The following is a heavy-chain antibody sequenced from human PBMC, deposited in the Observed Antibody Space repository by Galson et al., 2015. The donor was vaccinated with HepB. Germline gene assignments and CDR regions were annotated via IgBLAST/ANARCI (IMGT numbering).Heavy chain of an antibody. V-gene: IGHV1-8*01. CDR1: GYTFTSYD. J-gene: IGHJ6*03. CDR2: MNPNSGDT. CDR3: ARGVSSTSILYYYYYMDV. D-gene: IGHD2-2*01. Sequence: SVKVSCKASGYTFTSYDINWVRQATGQGLEWMGWMNPNSGDTGYAQKFQGRVTMTRNTSISTAYMELSSLRSEDTAVYYCARGVSSTSILYYYYYMDVWGKGTTVTVSS.